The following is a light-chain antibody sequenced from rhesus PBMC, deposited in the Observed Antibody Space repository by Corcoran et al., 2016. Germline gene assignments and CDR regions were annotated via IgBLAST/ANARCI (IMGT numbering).Light chain of an antibody. CDR3: MQAREFPWT. J-gene: IGKJ1*01. CDR2: EVY. CDR1: QSLVDSEDGNTY. V-gene: IGKV2-104*02. Sequence: DIVMTQTPLSLPVTPGEPASISCRSSQSLVDSEDGNTYLDWYLQKPGQSPLLLIYEVYNRDSGVPDRFRGIRSDTDCTLKISRVEAEDVGVYYCMQAREFPWTFGQATKVEIK.